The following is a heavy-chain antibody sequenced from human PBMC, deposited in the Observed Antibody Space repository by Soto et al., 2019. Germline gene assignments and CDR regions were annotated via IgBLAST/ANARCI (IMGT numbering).Heavy chain of an antibody. Sequence: QVQLVQSGAEVKKPGSSVKVSCKASGGTFSSYAIAWVRQAPGQGLEWMGGIIPMFGTTNYAQKLQGRVTITADESTSTAYMELGSLRSEDMAVYYCARVGYGGLGSYGMDVWGQGTTVTVSS. V-gene: IGHV1-69*01. D-gene: IGHD2-15*01. CDR1: GGTFSSYA. J-gene: IGHJ6*02. CDR3: ARVGYGGLGSYGMDV. CDR2: IIPMFGTT.